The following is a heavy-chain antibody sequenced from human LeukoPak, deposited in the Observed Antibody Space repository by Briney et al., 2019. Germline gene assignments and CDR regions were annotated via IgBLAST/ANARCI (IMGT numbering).Heavy chain of an antibody. CDR2: IYYSWRT. CDR3: ARGGKYSSSSGYLRYYYYYYMDV. J-gene: IGHJ6*03. D-gene: IGHD6-6*01. V-gene: IGHV4-39*07. Sequence: SETLSVTCTCSGCSISNSSYYGGWIRQPPGKGLEGIGSIYYSWRTYYNPSLKRRVTISVDTSKNQFSLKLRSVTAADTAVYYCARGGKYSSSSGYLRYYYYYYMDVWGKGTTVTVSS. CDR1: GCSISNSSYY.